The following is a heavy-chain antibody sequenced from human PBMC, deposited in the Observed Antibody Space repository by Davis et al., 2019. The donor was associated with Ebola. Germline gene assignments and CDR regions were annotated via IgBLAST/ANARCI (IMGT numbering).Heavy chain of an antibody. CDR1: GFTFDDYA. Sequence: SLKISCAASGFTFDDYAMHWVRQAPGKGLEWVSGISWNSGSIGYADSVKGRFTISRDNSKNTLYLQMNSLRAEDTAVYYCARDYDFWSGYAGWGMDVWGKGTTVTVSS. CDR2: ISWNSGSI. J-gene: IGHJ6*04. CDR3: ARDYDFWSGYAGWGMDV. V-gene: IGHV3-9*01. D-gene: IGHD3-3*01.